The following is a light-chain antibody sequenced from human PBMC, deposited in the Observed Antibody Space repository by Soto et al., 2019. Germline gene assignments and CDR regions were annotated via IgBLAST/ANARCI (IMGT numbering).Light chain of an antibody. Sequence: QSVLTQPPSVSGAPGQRVTISCTGSSSNIGAGYDVHWYQQLPGTAPKVLIYGNSNRPSGVPDRFSGYKSGTSASLAITGLQAEDEADYYCCSYAGDGSYVIFGGGTKLTVL. CDR2: GNS. CDR3: CSYAGDGSYVI. V-gene: IGLV1-40*01. J-gene: IGLJ2*01. CDR1: SSNIGAGYD.